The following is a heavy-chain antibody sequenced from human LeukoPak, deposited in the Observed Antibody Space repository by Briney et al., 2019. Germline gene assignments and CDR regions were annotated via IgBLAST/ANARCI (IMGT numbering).Heavy chain of an antibody. J-gene: IGHJ4*02. CDR3: ARGRADYYDSRSFDS. CDR1: GFTFSNYA. D-gene: IGHD3-22*01. CDR2: IYTGGIT. Sequence: PGGSLRLSCTASGFTFSNYAMSWVRRAPGKGLEWVSVIYTGGITYYADSVRGRFTISRDNSKNTLYLQMHSLRAEDTAVYYCARGRADYYDSRSFDSWGQGTLVTVSS. V-gene: IGHV3-53*01.